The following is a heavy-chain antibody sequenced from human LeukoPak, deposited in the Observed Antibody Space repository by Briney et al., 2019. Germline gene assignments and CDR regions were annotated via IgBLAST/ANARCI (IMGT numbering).Heavy chain of an antibody. CDR1: GVSIGDYY. D-gene: IGHD5-12*01. CDR3: ARQSGNSVDY. Sequence: KPSETLSLTCTVSGVSIGDYYWNWIRQPPGKGLECIGYIYSSGSTNYNPSLKSRVTISIETSKNQFSLNLNSVTAADTAVYFCARQSGNSVDYWGQGTLVTVSS. J-gene: IGHJ4*02. V-gene: IGHV4-59*08. CDR2: IYSSGST.